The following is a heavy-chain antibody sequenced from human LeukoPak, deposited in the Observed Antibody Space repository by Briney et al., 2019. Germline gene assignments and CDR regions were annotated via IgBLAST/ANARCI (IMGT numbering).Heavy chain of an antibody. CDR3: ARGPSLYITMIEVSGPDY. D-gene: IGHD3-22*01. Sequence: PGGSLRLSCAASGFTFSSYWMHWVRQAPGKGLVWASRINSDGSSTSYADSVKGRFTISRDNAKNTLYLQMNSLRAEDTAVYYCARGPSLYITMIEVSGPDYWGQGTLVTVSS. J-gene: IGHJ4*02. CDR2: INSDGSST. V-gene: IGHV3-74*01. CDR1: GFTFSSYW.